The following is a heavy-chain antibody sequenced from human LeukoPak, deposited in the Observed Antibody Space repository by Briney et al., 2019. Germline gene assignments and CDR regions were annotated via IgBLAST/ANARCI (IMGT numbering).Heavy chain of an antibody. CDR2: ISGSGSTT. D-gene: IGHD1-26*01. CDR3: AKGPQWELPHFDY. CDR1: GLTFSTYA. J-gene: IGHJ4*02. Sequence: GGSLRLSCAASGLTFSTYAINWVRQAPGKGLEWVSGISGSGSTTYYADSVKGRCTISRDNSKNTVYLQMNSLRAEDTAIYYCAKGPQWELPHFDYWGQGTLVTVSS. V-gene: IGHV3-23*01.